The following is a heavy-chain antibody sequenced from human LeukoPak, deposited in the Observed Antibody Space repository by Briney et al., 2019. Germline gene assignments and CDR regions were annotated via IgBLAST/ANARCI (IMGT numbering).Heavy chain of an antibody. CDR1: GYTFTGYY. D-gene: IGHD6-19*01. J-gene: IGHJ6*03. CDR3: ARDLRPGKQWLVFRPPYYYYMDV. Sequence: ASVKVSCKASGYTFTGYYMHWVRQAPGQGLEWMGWINPNSGGTNYAQKFQGRVTMTRDTSISTAYMELSRLRSDDTAVYYCARDLRPGKQWLVFRPPYYYYMDVWGKGTTVTVSS. V-gene: IGHV1-2*02. CDR2: INPNSGGT.